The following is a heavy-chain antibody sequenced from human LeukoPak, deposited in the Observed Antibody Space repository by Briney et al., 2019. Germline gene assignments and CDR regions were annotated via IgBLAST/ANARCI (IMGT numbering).Heavy chain of an antibody. CDR2: ISSVGSAI. CDR3: ARERPRITMIVVVRVRQDGGNGMDV. J-gene: IGHJ6*02. CDR1: GFTFSGNE. D-gene: IGHD3-22*01. Sequence: GGSLSLSGAASGFTFSGNEWNWAGQAPGKGRGGVSYISSVGSAIYYADSVGGPFSISRDNAKISLYLEMTSLRAEDTAVYYCARERPRITMIVVVRVRQDGGNGMDVWGQGTTVTVSS. V-gene: IGHV3-48*03.